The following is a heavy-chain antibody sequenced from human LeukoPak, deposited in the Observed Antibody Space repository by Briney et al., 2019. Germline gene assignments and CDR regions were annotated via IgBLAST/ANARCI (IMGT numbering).Heavy chain of an antibody. V-gene: IGHV4-34*01. CDR1: GGSFSGYY. CDR3: ARSRLGYGDSSGYHDY. Sequence: PSETLSLTCAVYGGSFSGYYWSWIRQPPGKGLEWIGEINHSGSTNYNPSLKSRVTISVDTSKNQFSLKLSSVTAADTAGYYCARSRLGYGDSSGYHDYWGQGTLVTVSS. J-gene: IGHJ4*02. D-gene: IGHD3-22*01. CDR2: INHSGST.